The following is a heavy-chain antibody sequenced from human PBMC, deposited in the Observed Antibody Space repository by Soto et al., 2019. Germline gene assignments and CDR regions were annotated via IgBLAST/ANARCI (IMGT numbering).Heavy chain of an antibody. CDR1: GFTFSDHY. J-gene: IGHJ4*02. CDR2: IRNKVMTYTT. Sequence: EVQLVESGGGLVQPEGSLRLSCVASGFTFSDHYLDWVRQAPGKGLEWVGRIRNKVMTYTTEYAAAAKGTFTVPRDDSRHSLYLQMHSLKTEATAMYYCTSVGSLTTTSYTDYWGQGTLVTVSS. D-gene: IGHD6-13*01. CDR3: TSVGSLTTTSYTDY. V-gene: IGHV3-72*01.